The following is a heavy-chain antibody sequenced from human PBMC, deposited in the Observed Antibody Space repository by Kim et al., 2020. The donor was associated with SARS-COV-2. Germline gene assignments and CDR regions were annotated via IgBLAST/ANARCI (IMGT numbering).Heavy chain of an antibody. V-gene: IGHV4-34*01. CDR2: INHSGST. Sequence: SETLSLTCAVYGGSFSGYYWSWIRQPPGKGLEWIGEINHSGSTNYNPSLKSRVTISVDTSKNQFSLKLSSVTAADTAVYYCARAGTTVTIYYYYYYGMDVWGQGTTVTVSS. D-gene: IGHD4-17*01. J-gene: IGHJ6*02. CDR3: ARAGTTVTIYYYYYYGMDV. CDR1: GGSFSGYY.